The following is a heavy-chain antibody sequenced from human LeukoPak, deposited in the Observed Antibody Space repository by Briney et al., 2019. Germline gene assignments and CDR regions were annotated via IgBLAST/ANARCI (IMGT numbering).Heavy chain of an antibody. V-gene: IGHV1-2*02. CDR2: INPNSGGT. Sequence: ASVKVSCKASGYTFTGYYMHWVRQAPGQGLEWMGWINPNSGGTNYAQKFQGRVTMTRDTSISTAYMELSRLRSDGTAVYYCARGSVVRVTIPYFDYWGQGTLVTVSS. CDR1: GYTFTGYY. CDR3: ARGSVVRVTIPYFDY. D-gene: IGHD3-10*01. J-gene: IGHJ4*02.